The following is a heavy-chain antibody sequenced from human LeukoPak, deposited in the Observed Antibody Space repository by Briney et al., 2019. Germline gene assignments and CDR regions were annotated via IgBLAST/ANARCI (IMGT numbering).Heavy chain of an antibody. CDR1: GFTFYDYA. D-gene: IGHD6-13*01. J-gene: IGHJ3*02. CDR2: ISWNSGSI. CDR3: ARSTAAGNDAFDI. V-gene: IGHV3-9*03. Sequence: PGGSLRLSCVVSGFTFYDYAIHWVRQAPGKGLEWVSGISWNSGSIGYADSVKGRFTISRDNAKNSLYLQMNSLRAEDMALYYCARSTAAGNDAFDIWGQGTMVTVSS.